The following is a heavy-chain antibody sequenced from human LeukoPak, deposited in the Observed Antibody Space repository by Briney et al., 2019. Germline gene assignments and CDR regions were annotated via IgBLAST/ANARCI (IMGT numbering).Heavy chain of an antibody. CDR2: INLDGSEI. Sequence: PGGSLRLSCAASGFTFGSYWMSWVRQAPGRGLEWEASINLDGSEINYVDSVKGRFTISRDNAKNSLYLQMNSLRAEDTAVYYCVRFPSSSFDYWGQGTLVTVSS. J-gene: IGHJ4*02. CDR3: VRFPSSSFDY. D-gene: IGHD6-13*01. CDR1: GFTFGSYW. V-gene: IGHV3-7*04.